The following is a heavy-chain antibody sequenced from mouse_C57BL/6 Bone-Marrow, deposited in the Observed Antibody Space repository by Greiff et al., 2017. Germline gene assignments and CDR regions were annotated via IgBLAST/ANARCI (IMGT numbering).Heavy chain of an antibody. V-gene: IGHV1-15*01. CDR3: TRPGQVWCAY. CDR1: GYTFTDYE. D-gene: IGHD3-3*01. J-gene: IGHJ3*01. CDR2: IDPETGGT. Sequence: QVHVKQSGAELVRPGASVTLSCKASGYTFTDYEMHWVKQTPVHGLEWIGAIDPETGGTAYNQKFKGKAILTADKSSSTAYMELRRLTSEDSAVYYCTRPGQVWCAYWGQGTLVTVSA.